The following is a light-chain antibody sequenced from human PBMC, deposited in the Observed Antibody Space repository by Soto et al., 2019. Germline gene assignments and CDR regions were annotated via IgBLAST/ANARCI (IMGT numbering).Light chain of an antibody. Sequence: EIVLTQSPGTLSLSLGERATLSCRASQSVSSNYLAWYQQKPGQAPRLLIYGTSSRATGIPDRFSGSGSGTDFTLTISRQEPEDFAVYYCQQYGNSPRYSFGQGTKLEIK. CDR3: QQYGNSPRYS. CDR2: GTS. V-gene: IGKV3-20*01. J-gene: IGKJ2*03. CDR1: QSVSSNY.